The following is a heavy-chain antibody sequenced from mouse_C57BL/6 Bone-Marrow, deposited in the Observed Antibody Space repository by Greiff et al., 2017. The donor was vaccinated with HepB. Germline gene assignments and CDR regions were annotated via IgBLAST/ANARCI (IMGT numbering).Heavy chain of an antibody. CDR1: GYTFTSYW. CDR2: IYPGSGSI. CDR3: AIYYGSSRGYFDV. V-gene: IGHV1-55*01. J-gene: IGHJ1*03. Sequence: VQLQQPGAELVKPGASVKMSCKASGYTFTSYWITWVKQRPGQGLEWIGDIYPGSGSINYNEKFKSKATMTVDTSSSTAYMQLSSLTSEDSAVYYCAIYYGSSRGYFDVWGTGTTVTVSS. D-gene: IGHD1-1*01.